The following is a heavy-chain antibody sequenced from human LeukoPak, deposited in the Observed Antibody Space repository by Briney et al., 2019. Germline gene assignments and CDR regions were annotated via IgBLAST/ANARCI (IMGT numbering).Heavy chain of an antibody. CDR1: GYTFTSYG. V-gene: IGHV1-18*01. CDR3: ARDYSSGLLDY. J-gene: IGHJ4*02. D-gene: IGHD6-19*01. CDR2: ISAYNGNT. Sequence: ASVKVSCKASGYTFTSYGISWVRQAPGQGLEWMGWISAYNGNTNYAQKLQGRITMTTDTSTSTAYMELRSLGSDDTAVYYCARDYSSGLLDYWGQGTLVTVSS.